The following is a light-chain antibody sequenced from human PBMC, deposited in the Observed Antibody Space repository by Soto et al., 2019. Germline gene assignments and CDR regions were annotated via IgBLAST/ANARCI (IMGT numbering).Light chain of an antibody. CDR2: EVS. J-gene: IGLJ1*01. V-gene: IGLV2-14*01. CDR3: SSYTSCSTV. CDR1: SSDVGGYNY. Sequence: QLVLTQPASVSGSPGQSITISCTGTSSDVGGYNYVSWYQQHPGKAPKLMIYEVSNRPSGVSNRFSGSKSGNTASLTISGLQAEDEAGYYCSSYTSCSTVFGTGTKLTVL.